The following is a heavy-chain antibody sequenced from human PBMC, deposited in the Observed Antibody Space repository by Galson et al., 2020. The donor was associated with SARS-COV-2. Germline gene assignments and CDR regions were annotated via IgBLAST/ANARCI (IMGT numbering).Heavy chain of an antibody. CDR2: IYHSGST. CDR3: ARVGPADYSYYYYMDV. J-gene: IGHJ6*03. CDR1: GGSISSGGYY. V-gene: IGHV4-31*03. D-gene: IGHD4-4*01. Sequence: TLSLTCTVSGGSISSGGYYWSWIRQHPGKGLEWIGYIYHSGSTYYNPSLESRVTISVDTSKNQFSLKLSAVTAVDTAVYYCARVGPADYSYYYYMDVWGKGTTVTVSS.